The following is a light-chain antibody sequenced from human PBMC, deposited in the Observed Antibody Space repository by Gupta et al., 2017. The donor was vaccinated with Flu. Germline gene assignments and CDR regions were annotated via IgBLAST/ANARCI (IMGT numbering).Light chain of an antibody. CDR2: GIS. CDR3: SSYTSSSTSYV. J-gene: IGLJ1*01. CDR1: SSDVGGYNY. Sequence: QSALTQPASVSGSPGQSITISCTGTSSDVGGYNYVSWYQQHPGKAPKLIIYGISDRPSGVTNRFSGSRSGNTASLTISGLQAEDEADYYCSSYTSSSTSYVFGTGTTVTVL. V-gene: IGLV2-14*01.